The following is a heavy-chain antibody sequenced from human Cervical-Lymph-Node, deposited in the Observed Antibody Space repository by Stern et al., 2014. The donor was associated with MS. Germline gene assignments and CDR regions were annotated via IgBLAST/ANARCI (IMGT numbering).Heavy chain of an antibody. Sequence: EDQLVESGGGLVQPGGSLRLSCAASGFTFSTYAFSWVRQAPGKGLEGVSSISDSGVYTYYADSVKGRFTISRDNSKSMLYLEMQSLRAEDTAVYHCAKDLGRGVVVVPLYGLDVWGQGTTVTVSS. CDR1: GFTFSTYA. CDR3: AKDLGRGVVVVPLYGLDV. CDR2: ISDSGVYT. J-gene: IGHJ6*02. V-gene: IGHV3-23*04. D-gene: IGHD2-2*01.